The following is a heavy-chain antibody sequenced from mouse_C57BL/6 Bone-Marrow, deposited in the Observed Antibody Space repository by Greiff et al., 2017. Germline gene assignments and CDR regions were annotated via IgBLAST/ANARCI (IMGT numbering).Heavy chain of an antibody. Sequence: QVQLQQPGAELVKPGASVKMSCKASGYTFTSYWITWVKQRPGQGLEWIGDIYPGTGSTTYNEKFKSKATLTVDTSSSTAYMQLSSLTSEDSAVYYCARYYYGSHYYYAMDYWGQGTSVPVSS. CDR1: GYTFTSYW. J-gene: IGHJ4*01. V-gene: IGHV1-55*01. D-gene: IGHD1-1*01. CDR3: ARYYYGSHYYYAMDY. CDR2: IYPGTGST.